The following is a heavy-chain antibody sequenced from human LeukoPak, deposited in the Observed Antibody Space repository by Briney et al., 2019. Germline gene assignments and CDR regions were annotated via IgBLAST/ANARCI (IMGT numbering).Heavy chain of an antibody. V-gene: IGHV3-30-3*01. J-gene: IGHJ4*02. D-gene: IGHD3-22*01. CDR2: ISYDGSNK. CDR3: ARDSSDDSSGYPDY. Sequence: PGRSLRFSCAASGFTFSSDAMHCVRQAPGKGLEWVALISYDGSNKYYADSVKGRFTISRDNSKNTLYLQMNSLRAEDTAVYYCARDSSDDSSGYPDYRGQGTLVTVSS. CDR1: GFTFSSDA.